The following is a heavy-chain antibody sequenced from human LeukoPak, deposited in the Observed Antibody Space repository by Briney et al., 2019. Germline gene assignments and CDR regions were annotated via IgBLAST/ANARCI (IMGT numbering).Heavy chain of an antibody. D-gene: IGHD3-10*01. Sequence: SETLSLTCTVSGGSISSSSCYWGWIRQPPGKGLEWIGSIYYSGSTYYNPSLKSRVTISVDTSKNQFSLKLSSVTAADTAVYYCARDNIGTYYYGSGSFNWGQGTLVTVSS. CDR1: GGSISSSSCY. V-gene: IGHV4-39*07. CDR3: ARDNIGTYYYGSGSFN. J-gene: IGHJ4*02. CDR2: IYYSGST.